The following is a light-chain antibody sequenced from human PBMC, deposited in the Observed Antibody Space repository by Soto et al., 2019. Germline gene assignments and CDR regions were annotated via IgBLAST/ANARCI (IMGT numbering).Light chain of an antibody. CDR2: DDN. CDR3: GSWDSSLSAYV. Sequence: HSVLTQPPSVSAAPGQKVTISCSGSSSNIGGNSVSWYQQLPGTAPKVLIYDDNKRPSGIPDRFSGSKSGTSATLGITGFQTGDEADYYCGSWDSSLSAYVFGTGTKVTVL. V-gene: IGLV1-51*01. J-gene: IGLJ1*01. CDR1: SSNIGGNS.